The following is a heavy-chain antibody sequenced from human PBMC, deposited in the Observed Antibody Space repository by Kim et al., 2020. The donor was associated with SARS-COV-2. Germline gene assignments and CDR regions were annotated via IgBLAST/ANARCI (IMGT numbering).Heavy chain of an antibody. CDR3: ARDGVYYGRGWFDP. Sequence: YATKFQGRVTMTRDTSISTAYMELSSLRSDDTAVYYCARDGVYYGRGWFDPWGQGTLVTVSS. V-gene: IGHV1-2*02. J-gene: IGHJ5*02. D-gene: IGHD3-10*01.